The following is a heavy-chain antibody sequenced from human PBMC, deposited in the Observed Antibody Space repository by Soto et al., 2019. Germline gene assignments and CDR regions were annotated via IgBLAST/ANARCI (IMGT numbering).Heavy chain of an antibody. Sequence: EVQLLESGGGLVQPGGSLRLSCAASGFTFSSYAMSWVRQAPGKGLEWVSAISGSGGSTYYADSVKGRFTISRDNSKNTLYLQMNSLRAEDTAVYYCARGDYDFWMPRGNWFDPWGQGTLVTVSS. J-gene: IGHJ5*02. V-gene: IGHV3-23*01. CDR3: ARGDYDFWMPRGNWFDP. CDR1: GFTFSSYA. D-gene: IGHD3-3*01. CDR2: ISGSGGST.